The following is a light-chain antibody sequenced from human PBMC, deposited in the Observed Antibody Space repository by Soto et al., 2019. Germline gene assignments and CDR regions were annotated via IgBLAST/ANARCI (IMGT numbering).Light chain of an antibody. CDR3: QQYNSYSGHT. CDR1: QSISSW. CDR2: DAS. Sequence: DIQMTQSPSTLSASVGDRVTITCRASQSISSWLAWYQQKPGKAPKLLIYDASSLESGVPSRFSGSGSGTEFTLTISSLQPDDFATYYCQQYNSYSGHTFGQGTKLEIK. J-gene: IGKJ2*01. V-gene: IGKV1-5*01.